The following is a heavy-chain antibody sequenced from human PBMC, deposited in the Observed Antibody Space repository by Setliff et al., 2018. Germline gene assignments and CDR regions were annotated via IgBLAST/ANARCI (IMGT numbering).Heavy chain of an antibody. D-gene: IGHD3-22*01. CDR2: IYHSGST. J-gene: IGHJ3*02. CDR1: GDSISSGYY. V-gene: IGHV4-38-2*01. CDR3: ARGKIRITMIVVPTGGAFDS. Sequence: SETLSLTCAVAGDSISSGYYWGWIRQPTGKGLEWIGNIYHSGSTYYNPSLNSRVTISVDTSKNQFSLKLSSVTAADTSVYYCARGKIRITMIVVPTGGAFDSWGQGTMVTVSS.